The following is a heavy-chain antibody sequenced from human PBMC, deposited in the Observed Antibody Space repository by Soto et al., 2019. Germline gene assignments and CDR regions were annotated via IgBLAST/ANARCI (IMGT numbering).Heavy chain of an antibody. V-gene: IGHV3-53*01. J-gene: IGHJ4*02. D-gene: IGHD3-16*01. CDR3: AKGDFDC. Sequence: EVQLVESGGGLIQPGESLRLSCAASGFTVSSNYMSWVRQAPGKGLEWVAIVFSGGKTYHADSVKDRFTVSRDKSKNTLDLQMNSLRAEDTAVYFCAKGDFDCWGQGTLVTVSS. CDR1: GFTVSSNY. CDR2: VFSGGKT.